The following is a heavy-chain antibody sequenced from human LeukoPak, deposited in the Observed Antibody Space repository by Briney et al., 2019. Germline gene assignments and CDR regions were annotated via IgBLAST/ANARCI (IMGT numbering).Heavy chain of an antibody. D-gene: IGHD6-19*01. J-gene: IGHJ4*02. Sequence: GGSLRLSCVVSGFTFSNFDTSWVRQAPGKGLEWVSGISYNGGSTYYADPVKGRFTISRDNSKNTLYLHMNSLRAEDTAVYYCASSRSSAASARGLFDFWGQGTLVTVSS. V-gene: IGHV3-23*01. CDR3: ASSRSSAASARGLFDF. CDR2: ISYNGGST. CDR1: GFTFSNFD.